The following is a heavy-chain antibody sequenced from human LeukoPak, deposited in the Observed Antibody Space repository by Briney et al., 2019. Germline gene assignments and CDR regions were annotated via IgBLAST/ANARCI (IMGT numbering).Heavy chain of an antibody. CDR1: GFIFSSYG. D-gene: IGHD6-19*01. Sequence: GGSLRVSCAASGFIFSSYGMHWVRQAPGKGLEWVAFIPYDGSNKYYVDSVKGRFTISRDNSKNTLYLQMNSLRAEDTAVYYCAKVAYSSGWSPGYFQHWGQGTLVTVSS. J-gene: IGHJ1*01. CDR2: IPYDGSNK. CDR3: AKVAYSSGWSPGYFQH. V-gene: IGHV3-30*02.